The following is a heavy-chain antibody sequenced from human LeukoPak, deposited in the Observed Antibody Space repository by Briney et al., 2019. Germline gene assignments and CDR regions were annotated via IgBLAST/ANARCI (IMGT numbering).Heavy chain of an antibody. Sequence: PGRSLRLSCAASGFTFSSYGMHWVRQAPGKGLEWVAVISYDGSNKYYADSVKGRFTISRDNSKNTLYLQMNSLRAEDTAVYYCAKERHYYDSSGYPDYWGQGTLVTVSS. D-gene: IGHD3-22*01. V-gene: IGHV3-30*18. CDR2: ISYDGSNK. CDR1: GFTFSSYG. CDR3: AKERHYYDSSGYPDY. J-gene: IGHJ4*02.